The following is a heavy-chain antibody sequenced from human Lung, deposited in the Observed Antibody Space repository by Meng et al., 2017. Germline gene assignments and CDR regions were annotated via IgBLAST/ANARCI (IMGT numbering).Heavy chain of an antibody. J-gene: IGHJ4*02. V-gene: IGHV1-2*06. CDR1: GTTFPDYW. CDR3: ARDEDISAAGKLFGDY. CDR2: IDPKSGDT. Sequence: GRRVKSGAAVKKPGASVKVSCKPSGTTFPDYWLHWVRRAPGQGPEWMGRIDPKSGDTHYAQRFQGRVTMTGDTSISTAYMELSGLRSDDTAMYYCARDEDISAAGKLFGDYWGQGTLVTVSS. D-gene: IGHD6-13*01.